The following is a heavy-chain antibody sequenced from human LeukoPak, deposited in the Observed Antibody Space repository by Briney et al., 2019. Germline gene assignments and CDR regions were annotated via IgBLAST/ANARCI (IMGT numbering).Heavy chain of an antibody. CDR1: GFTFSSYA. J-gene: IGHJ4*02. V-gene: IGHV3-30*02. D-gene: IGHD3-22*01. CDR3: ARDFGALSYYYDSSGYQGALDY. CDR2: IRYDGSNK. Sequence: PGGSLRLSCAASGFTFSSYAMHWVRQAPGKGLEWVAFIRYDGSNKYYADSVKGRFTISRDNSKNTLYLQMNSLRAEDTAVYYCARDFGALSYYYDSSGYQGALDYWGQGTLVTVSS.